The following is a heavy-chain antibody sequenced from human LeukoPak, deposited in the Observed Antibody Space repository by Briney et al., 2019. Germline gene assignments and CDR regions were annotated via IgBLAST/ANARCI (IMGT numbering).Heavy chain of an antibody. Sequence: GESLRLSCAASGFTFTTYWMGWVRQAPGKGLEWVANIKQDGTEKYYVDSVKGRFTISRDNAENSLYLQMNSLRAEDTAVYYCARDLDPSSSPFPYYFDYWGQGTLVTVSS. CDR2: IKQDGTEK. D-gene: IGHD6-6*01. J-gene: IGHJ4*02. CDR3: ARDLDPSSSPFPYYFDY. V-gene: IGHV3-7*01. CDR1: GFTFTTYW.